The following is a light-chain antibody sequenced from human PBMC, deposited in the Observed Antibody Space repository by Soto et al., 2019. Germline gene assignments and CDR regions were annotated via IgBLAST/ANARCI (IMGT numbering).Light chain of an antibody. CDR1: SSDVGNSNG. J-gene: IGLJ1*01. CDR3: SSYTSSSTYV. Sequence: QSVLTQPPSVSGSPGQSVAISCTGTSSDVGNSNGVSWYHQPPGTAPKLMIYDVNNRPSGVPDRFSGSKSGNTASLTISGLQAEDEGDYYCSSYTSSSTYVFGTETKLTVL. V-gene: IGLV2-18*02. CDR2: DVN.